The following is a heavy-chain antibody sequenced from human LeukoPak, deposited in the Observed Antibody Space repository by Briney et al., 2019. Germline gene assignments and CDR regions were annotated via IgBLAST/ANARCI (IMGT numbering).Heavy chain of an antibody. CDR1: GFTFSSYA. Sequence: GGSLRLSCAASGFTFSSYAMHWVRQAPGKGLEYVSAISSNGGSTYYANSVKGRFTISRDNSKNTLYLQMNSLRAEDTAVYYCARENLLVVNPGRAYYYYYMDVWGKGTTVTVSS. CDR2: ISSNGGST. V-gene: IGHV3-64*01. CDR3: ARENLLVVNPGRAYYYYYMDV. D-gene: IGHD3-22*01. J-gene: IGHJ6*03.